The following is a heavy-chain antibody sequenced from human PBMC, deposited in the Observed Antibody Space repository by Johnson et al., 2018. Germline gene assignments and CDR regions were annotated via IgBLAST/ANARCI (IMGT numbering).Heavy chain of an antibody. CDR3: TTFLRSELEFDF. CDR1: GFMFTNAW. D-gene: IGHD1-7*01. V-gene: IGHV3-15*01. CDR2: IKTKGEGGTA. J-gene: IGHJ4*02. Sequence: VQLVQSGGGLVKPGGSLRLSCAVSGFMFTNAWMSWFRQAPGKGLEWVGLIKTKGEGGTADYPAPVKGRFTISRDDSKNILYLQMNSLKTEDTAVYYCTTFLRSELEFDFWGQGTLVTVSS.